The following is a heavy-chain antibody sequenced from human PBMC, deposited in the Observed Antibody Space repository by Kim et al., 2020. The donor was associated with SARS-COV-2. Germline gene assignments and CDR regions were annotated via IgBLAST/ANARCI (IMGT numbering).Heavy chain of an antibody. V-gene: IGHV4-39*01. CDR2: IYHTGTT. CDR1: GGSISSSSYY. D-gene: IGHD6-13*01. Sequence: SETLSLTCTVSGGSISSSSYYWGWIRQPPGKGLEWIGTIYHTGTTYYNPSLKSRVTISVDTSRNQFSLKLSSVTAADTSVYYCARRSSSRDAFDIWGQGT. CDR3: ARRSSSRDAFDI. J-gene: IGHJ3*02.